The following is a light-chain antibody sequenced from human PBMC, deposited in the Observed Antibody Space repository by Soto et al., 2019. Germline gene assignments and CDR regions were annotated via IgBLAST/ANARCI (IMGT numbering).Light chain of an antibody. Sequence: EIVMTQSPATLSVSPGERATLSCRASQSISSNLAWYLQKPGQAPRLLIYGASTRATGIPARFSGSGSGTEFTLTISSLQSEDFAVYFCQQYDDWLRLTFGGGTKVEIK. V-gene: IGKV3-15*01. CDR1: QSISSN. CDR2: GAS. J-gene: IGKJ4*01. CDR3: QQYDDWLRLT.